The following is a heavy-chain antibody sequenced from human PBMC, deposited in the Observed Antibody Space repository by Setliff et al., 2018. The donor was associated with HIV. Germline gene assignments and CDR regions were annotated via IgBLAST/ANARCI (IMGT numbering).Heavy chain of an antibody. J-gene: IGHJ4*02. V-gene: IGHV4-34*12. Sequence: SETLSLTCAVYGGSFSGYYWSWIRQPPGKRLKWIGEIIHSGSTNYNPSLKSRVTISVDTSKNQFSLKLSSVTAADTAVYYCARRSGWSEDYWGQGTLVTAPQ. CDR1: GGSFSGYY. D-gene: IGHD6-19*01. CDR3: ARRSGWSEDY. CDR2: IIHSGST.